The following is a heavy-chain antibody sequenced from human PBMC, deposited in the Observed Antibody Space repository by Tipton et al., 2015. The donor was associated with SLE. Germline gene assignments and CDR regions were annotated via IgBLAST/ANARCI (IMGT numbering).Heavy chain of an antibody. CDR2: IYYSGST. V-gene: IGHV4-59*11. D-gene: IGHD6-13*01. Sequence: GLVKPSETLSLTCTVSGGSISSHYWSWIRQPPGKGLEWIGYIYYSGSTNYNPSLKSQVTISVDTSKNQFSLKLSSVTAADTAVYYCARVSSSWLDYWGQGTLVTVSS. CDR1: GGSISSHY. J-gene: IGHJ4*02. CDR3: ARVSSSWLDY.